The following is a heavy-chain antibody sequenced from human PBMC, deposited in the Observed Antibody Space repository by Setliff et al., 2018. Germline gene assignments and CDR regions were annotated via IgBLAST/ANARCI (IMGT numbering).Heavy chain of an antibody. J-gene: IGHJ6*03. CDR2: INHSGST. CDR1: GGSFSGYY. D-gene: IGHD3-3*01. Sequence: PSETLSLTCAVYGGSFSGYYWSWIRQPPGKGLEWIGEINHSGSTNYNPSLKSRVTISVDTSKNQFSLKLSSVTAADTAVYYCAREIRAVLRFLEWYTQTNYYYYMDVWGKGTTVTVSS. CDR3: AREIRAVLRFLEWYTQTNYYYYMDV. V-gene: IGHV4-34*01.